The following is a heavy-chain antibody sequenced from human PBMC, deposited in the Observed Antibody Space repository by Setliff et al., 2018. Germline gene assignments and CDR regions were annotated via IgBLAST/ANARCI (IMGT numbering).Heavy chain of an antibody. CDR1: GFTFSSYG. V-gene: IGHV3-30*02. J-gene: IGHJ3*02. CDR2: IRYDGSNK. CDR3: ARDATSGSYRGAFDI. D-gene: IGHD1-26*01. Sequence: GGSLRLSCAASGFTFSSYGMHWVRQAPGKELEWVAFIRYDGSNKYYADSVKGRFTISRDNSKNTLYLQMNSLRAEDTAIYYCARDATSGSYRGAFDIWGQGTMVTVSS.